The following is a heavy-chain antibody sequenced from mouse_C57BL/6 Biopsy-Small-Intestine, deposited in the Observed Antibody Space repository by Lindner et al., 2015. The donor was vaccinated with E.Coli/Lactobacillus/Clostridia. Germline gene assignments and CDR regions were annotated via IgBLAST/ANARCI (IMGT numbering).Heavy chain of an antibody. V-gene: IGHV1-18*01. CDR1: GYSFTGYN. CDR2: INPNSGAT. Sequence: SVKVSCKASGYSFTGYNIHWVRQAPGQGLEWMGWINPNSGATNYAQNFQGRVTLTRDTSISTAYMDLTRLISDDTAVYYCTRDTSPVVAVPVASDYWGQGTLVTVSS. J-gene: IGHJ4*01. D-gene: IGHD6-1*01. CDR3: TRDTSPVVAVPVASDY.